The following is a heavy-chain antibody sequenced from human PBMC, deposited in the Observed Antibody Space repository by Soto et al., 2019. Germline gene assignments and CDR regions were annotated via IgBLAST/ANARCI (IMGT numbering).Heavy chain of an antibody. CDR2: IIPIFGTA. CDR3: ARGNFWSGYSHPPPYYGMDV. J-gene: IGHJ6*02. CDR1: GGTFSSYA. D-gene: IGHD3-3*01. Sequence: SVKVSCKASGGTFSSYAISWVRQAPGQGLEWMGGIIPIFGTANYAQKFQGRVTITADESTSTAYMELSSLRSEDTVVYYCARGNFWSGYSHPPPYYGMDVWGQGTTVTVSS. V-gene: IGHV1-69*13.